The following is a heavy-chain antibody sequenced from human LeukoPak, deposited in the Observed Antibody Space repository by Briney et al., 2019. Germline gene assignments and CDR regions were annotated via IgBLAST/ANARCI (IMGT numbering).Heavy chain of an antibody. CDR1: GFTFSSYG. CDR2: ISYDGSNK. Sequence: GGSLRLSCAASGFTFSSYGMHWVRQAPGKGLEWVAVISYDGSNKYYADSVKGRFTISRDNSKNTLYLQMNSLRAEDTAVYYCARTRSLYYYMDVWGKGTTVTVSS. CDR3: ARTRSLYYYMDV. J-gene: IGHJ6*03. V-gene: IGHV3-30*03.